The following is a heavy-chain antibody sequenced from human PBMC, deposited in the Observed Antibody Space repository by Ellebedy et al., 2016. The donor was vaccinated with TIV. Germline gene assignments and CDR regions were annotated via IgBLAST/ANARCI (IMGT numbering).Heavy chain of an antibody. V-gene: IGHV3-74*01. J-gene: IGHJ6*02. D-gene: IGHD2-21*02. Sequence: GESLKISCAASGFTFSERWMHWVRQAPGKGLVWVSHINSDGSTTSYADSVKGRFTTSRDNAKNSLYLQMNSLRAEDTAVYYCARDDSYGLDVWGQGTMVTVSS. CDR2: INSDGSTT. CDR3: ARDDSYGLDV. CDR1: GFTFSERW.